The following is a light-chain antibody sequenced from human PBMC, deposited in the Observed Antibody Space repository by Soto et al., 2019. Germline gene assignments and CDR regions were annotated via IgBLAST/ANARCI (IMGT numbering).Light chain of an antibody. V-gene: IGKV3-15*01. CDR2: GAS. CDR1: QSVSRS. Sequence: EIVMTQSPATLSVSPGERATLSCRASQSVSRSLAWYQQKPDQAPRLLIYGASSRATGVPARFSGSGSATEFTLTISSLQSEDFAVYYCQQYNNWPPKTFGQGTKVEIK. J-gene: IGKJ1*01. CDR3: QQYNNWPPKT.